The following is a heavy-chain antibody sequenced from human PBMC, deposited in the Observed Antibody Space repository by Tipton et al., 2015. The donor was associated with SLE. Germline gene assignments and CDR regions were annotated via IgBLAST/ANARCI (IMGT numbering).Heavy chain of an antibody. CDR1: GFTFSSYW. D-gene: IGHD7-27*01. CDR2: IKQDGSEK. CDR3: VKLGGGAFEI. J-gene: IGHJ3*02. Sequence: SLRLSCAASGFTFSSYWMSWVRQAPGKGLEWVANIKQDGSEKYYVDSAKGRFTISRDNAKNSLYLQMNSLRAEDTAVYYCVKLGGGAFEIWGQGTMVTVSS. V-gene: IGHV3-7*03.